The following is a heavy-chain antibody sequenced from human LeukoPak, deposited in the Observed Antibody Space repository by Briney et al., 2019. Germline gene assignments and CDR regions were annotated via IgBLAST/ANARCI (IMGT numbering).Heavy chain of an antibody. CDR1: GFSISSGYY. CDR2: IYHSGAT. CDR3: ARRYYGSGSYRPAYNWFDP. V-gene: IGHV4-38-2*02. J-gene: IGHJ5*02. D-gene: IGHD3-10*01. Sequence: PSETLCLTCTVPGFSISSGYYWGWIRQPPGKGLEWIAAIYHSGATYYNPSLKSRVTISVDTSKNQFSLKLSSVTAADTAVYYCARRYYGSGSYRPAYNWFDPWGQGTLVTVSS.